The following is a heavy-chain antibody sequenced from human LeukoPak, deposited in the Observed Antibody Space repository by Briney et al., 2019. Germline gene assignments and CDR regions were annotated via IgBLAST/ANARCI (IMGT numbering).Heavy chain of an antibody. CDR3: ARDSDSSSWYGVYYYGMDV. V-gene: IGHV3-7*01. CDR1: GFTFSSYW. J-gene: IGHJ6*02. Sequence: GGSLRLSCAASGFTFSSYWMSWVRQAPGKGLEWVANIKQDGSEKYYVDSVKGRFTISRDNAKNSLYLQMNSLRAEDTAVYYCARDSDSSSWYGVYYYGMDVWGQGTTVTVSS. D-gene: IGHD6-13*01. CDR2: IKQDGSEK.